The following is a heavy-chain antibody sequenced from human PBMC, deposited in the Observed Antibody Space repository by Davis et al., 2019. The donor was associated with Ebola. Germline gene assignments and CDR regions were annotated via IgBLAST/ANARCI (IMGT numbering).Heavy chain of an antibody. D-gene: IGHD3-10*01. CDR1: GGSISSYY. CDR3: ARDRGGSFDY. J-gene: IGHJ4*02. V-gene: IGHV4-59*12. Sequence: SETLSLTCTVSGGSISSYYWSWIRQPPGKGLEWIGYIYYSGSTNYNPSLKSRVTISVDTSKNQFSLQLSSVTPEDTAVYYCARDRGGSFDYWGQGALVTVSS. CDR2: IYYSGST.